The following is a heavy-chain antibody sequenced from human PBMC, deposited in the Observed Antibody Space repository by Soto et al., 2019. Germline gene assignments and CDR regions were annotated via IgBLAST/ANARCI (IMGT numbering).Heavy chain of an antibody. J-gene: IGHJ4*02. CDR2: VYSSGTT. CDR3: ARDIGSFAYREGY. V-gene: IGHV4-4*07. CDR1: GGSINSYW. D-gene: IGHD3-10*01. Sequence: SETLSLTCSVSGGSINSYWWSWIRQPAGKGLEWIGRVYSSGTTDYNPSLNSRATMSVETSKNQFSLKLSSVTAADTAVYYCARDIGSFAYREGYWGQGIQVTVSS.